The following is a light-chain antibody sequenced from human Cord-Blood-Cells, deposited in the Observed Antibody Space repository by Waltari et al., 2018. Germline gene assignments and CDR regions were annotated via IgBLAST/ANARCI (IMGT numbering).Light chain of an antibody. J-gene: IGLJ1*01. CDR3: QSYDSSLSGFYV. V-gene: IGLV1-40*01. Sequence: QSVLTQPPSVSGAPGQRVTISCTGSSSNIGAGYDVHWYQQLPGTAPKPLIYGNSNRPSGVPDRFSGSNSGTSASLAITGLQAEDEADYYCQSYDSSLSGFYVFGTGTKVTVL. CDR2: GNS. CDR1: SSNIGAGYD.